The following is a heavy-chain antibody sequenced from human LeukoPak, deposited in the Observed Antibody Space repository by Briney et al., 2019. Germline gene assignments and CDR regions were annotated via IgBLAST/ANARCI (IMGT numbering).Heavy chain of an antibody. Sequence: PGGSLRLSCAASGFTFSNAWMSWVRQAPGKGLEWVGRIKSKTDGGTTDYAAPVKGRFTISRDDSRNTLYLQMNSLKTEDTAVYYCARDTYSSSWDDPPFGMDVWGQGTTVTVSS. J-gene: IGHJ6*02. CDR2: IKSKTDGGTT. V-gene: IGHV3-15*01. CDR3: ARDTYSSSWDDPPFGMDV. D-gene: IGHD6-13*01. CDR1: GFTFSNAW.